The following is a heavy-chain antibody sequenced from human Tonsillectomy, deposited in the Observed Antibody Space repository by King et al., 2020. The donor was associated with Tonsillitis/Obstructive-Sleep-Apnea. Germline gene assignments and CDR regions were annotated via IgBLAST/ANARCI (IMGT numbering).Heavy chain of an antibody. J-gene: IGHJ3*02. CDR1: GGSISSYY. Sequence: VQLQVSGPGLVKPSETLSLTCTFSGGSISSYYWSWIRQPPGKGLEWIGYIYYSGSTNYNPSLKSRVTISVDTSKNQFSLKLSSVTAADTAVYYCARDMVLEAGGDAFDIWGQGTMVTVSS. CDR2: IYYSGST. V-gene: IGHV4-59*01. CDR3: ARDMVLEAGGDAFDI. D-gene: IGHD2-8*01.